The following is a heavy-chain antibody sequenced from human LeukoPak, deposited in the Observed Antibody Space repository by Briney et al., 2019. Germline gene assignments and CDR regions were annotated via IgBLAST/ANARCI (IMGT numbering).Heavy chain of an antibody. V-gene: IGHV4-39*01. CDR1: GGSISSSSYY. D-gene: IGHD6-19*01. Sequence: SETLSLTCTVSGGSISSSSYYWGWIRQPPGKGLEWIGSIYYSGSTYYNPSLKSRVTISADTSKNQFSLKLSSVTAADTAVYYCARQGIAVAGTGRDWFDPWGQGTLVTVSS. CDR3: ARQGIAVAGTGRDWFDP. J-gene: IGHJ5*02. CDR2: IYYSGST.